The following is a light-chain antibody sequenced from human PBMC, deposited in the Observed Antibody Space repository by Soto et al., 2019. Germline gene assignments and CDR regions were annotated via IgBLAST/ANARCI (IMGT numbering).Light chain of an antibody. Sequence: QSALTQPPSASGTPGQRVTISCSGSGSNIGTNTVNWYQQLPGTAPKLLIYRTDQRPAGIPDRFSGSKSGTSASLDISGVQSDDEADYYCTAWDGSLDGRVFGGGTKLTVL. CDR1: GSNIGTNT. CDR3: TAWDGSLDGRV. J-gene: IGLJ3*02. CDR2: RTD. V-gene: IGLV1-44*01.